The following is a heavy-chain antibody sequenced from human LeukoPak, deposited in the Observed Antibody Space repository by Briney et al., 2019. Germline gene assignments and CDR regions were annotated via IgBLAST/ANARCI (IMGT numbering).Heavy chain of an antibody. CDR1: GGSISSYY. Sequence: SETLSLTCTVSGGSISSYYWSWIRQPPGKGLEWIGYIYYTGSTNYNPSLKSRVTISLDTSKNQFSLKLSSVTAADTAVYYCAREREYCGGDCYPGYMDVWGKGTTVTVSS. CDR3: AREREYCGGDCYPGYMDV. J-gene: IGHJ6*03. D-gene: IGHD2-21*02. CDR2: IYYTGST. V-gene: IGHV4-59*01.